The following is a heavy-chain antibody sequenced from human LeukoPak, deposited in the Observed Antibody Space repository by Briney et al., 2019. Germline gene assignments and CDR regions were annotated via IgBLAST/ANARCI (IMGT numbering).Heavy chain of an antibody. J-gene: IGHJ4*02. CDR1: GFTFSSYA. CDR2: ISGSGGST. D-gene: IGHD2-2*01. V-gene: IGHV3-23*01. Sequence: GGSLRLSCAPSGFTFSSYAMSWVRQAPGKGLEWVSAISGSGGSTFYADCVKGRFPISRDNSKNTLYPQMNPQSTGDMAVLYCAKEGYGSSTSCYPLTYSCGEGKLVTVSS. CDR3: AKEGYGSSTSCYPLTYS.